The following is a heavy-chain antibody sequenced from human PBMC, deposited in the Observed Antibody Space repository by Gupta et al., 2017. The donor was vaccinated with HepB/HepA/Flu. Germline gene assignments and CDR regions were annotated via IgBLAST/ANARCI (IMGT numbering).Heavy chain of an antibody. V-gene: IGHV1-8*01. CDR1: GYTFTNLD. J-gene: IGHJ6*02. D-gene: IGHD5-12*01. CDR3: ARGVDAGVDV. CDR2: MSPNNGNT. Sequence: QVQLVQSGAELKKPGASVKVSCQASGYTFTNLDINWVRQAPGQGPEWMGWMSPNNGNTGYAQKFQDRVTMTRDTSISTAYMELSSLTAEDTAIYYCARGVDAGVDVWGQGTTVLVSS.